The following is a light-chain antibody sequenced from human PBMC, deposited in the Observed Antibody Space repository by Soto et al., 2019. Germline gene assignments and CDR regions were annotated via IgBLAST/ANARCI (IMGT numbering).Light chain of an antibody. V-gene: IGKV1-5*03. CDR3: QQYYSYPT. J-gene: IGKJ1*01. CDR2: KAS. Sequence: DIQMTQSPSTLSASVGDRVTITCRASQSISVWLAWYQQKPGEAPKLLMYKASSLESGVPSRFSGSGSGTEFTLTISSLQPDDFAYYYCQQYYSYPTFGQGTKVEIK. CDR1: QSISVW.